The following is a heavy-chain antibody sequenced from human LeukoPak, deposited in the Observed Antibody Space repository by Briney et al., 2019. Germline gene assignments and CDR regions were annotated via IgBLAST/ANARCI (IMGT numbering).Heavy chain of an antibody. CDR1: GYTFTSYG. J-gene: IGHJ3*02. CDR2: ISAYNGNT. CDR3: ARIGSVLLWFGGHAFDI. D-gene: IGHD3-10*01. Sequence: ASVKVSCKASGYTFTSYGISWVRQAPGQGLEWMGWISAYNGNTNYAQKLQGRVTMTTDTSTSTAYMELRSLRSDDTAVYYCARIGSVLLWFGGHAFDIWGQGTMVTVSS. V-gene: IGHV1-18*01.